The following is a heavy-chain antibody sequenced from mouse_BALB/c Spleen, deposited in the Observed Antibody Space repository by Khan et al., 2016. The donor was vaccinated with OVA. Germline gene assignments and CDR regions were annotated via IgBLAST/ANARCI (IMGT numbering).Heavy chain of an antibody. V-gene: IGHV5-6*01. CDR1: GFTFSTYG. J-gene: IGHJ3*01. CDR2: ISSGGSYT. D-gene: IGHD1-1*01. CDR3: ARLAYYYNSEGFAY. Sequence: EVELVESGGDLVKPGGSLKLSCAASGFTFSTYGMSWVRQTPDKRLEWVATISSGGSYTYYPDSVKGRFTISRDNAKNTLYLQVSSLKSEDTAMYYCARLAYYYNSEGFAYWGQGTLVTVA.